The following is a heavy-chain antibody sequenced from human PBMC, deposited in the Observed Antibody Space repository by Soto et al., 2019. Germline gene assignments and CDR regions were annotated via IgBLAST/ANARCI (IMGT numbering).Heavy chain of an antibody. CDR3: ARDRVVVVAANRGRYGMDV. CDR1: GGSISSYY. Sequence: SETLSLTCTVSGGSISSYYWSWIRQPPGKGLEWIGYIYYSGSTNYNPSLKSRVTISVDTSKNQFSLKLSSVTAADTAVYYCARDRVVVVAANRGRYGMDVWGQGTTVTVS. CDR2: IYYSGST. V-gene: IGHV4-59*01. D-gene: IGHD2-15*01. J-gene: IGHJ6*02.